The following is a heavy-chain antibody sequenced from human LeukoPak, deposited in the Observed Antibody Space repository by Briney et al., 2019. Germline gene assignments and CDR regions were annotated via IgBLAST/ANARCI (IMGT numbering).Heavy chain of an antibody. V-gene: IGHV3-7*03. J-gene: IGHJ3*02. CDR2: VHRDGSEN. CDR1: GFSLRNNW. D-gene: IGHD3-3*01. Sequence: GGSLRLSCAVSGFSLRNNWMGWVRQAPGKGLELLSNVHRDGSENYYEASVKYRFPSSRDIAKNSLYLQMNSLRVEDTAVYYCVRGVIGAFDMWGQGTMVTVSS. CDR3: VRGVIGAFDM.